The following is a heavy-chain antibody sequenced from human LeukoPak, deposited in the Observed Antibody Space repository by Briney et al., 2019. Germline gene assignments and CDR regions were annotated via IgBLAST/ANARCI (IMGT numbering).Heavy chain of an antibody. CDR2: ISYDGSNK. V-gene: IGHV3-30*04. D-gene: IGHD4-17*01. CDR3: ARDRAYGDYREAFDI. CDR1: GFTFSSYA. J-gene: IGHJ3*02. Sequence: GGSLRLSRAASGFTFSSYAMHWVRQAPGKGLEWVAVISYDGSNKYYADSVKGRFTISRDNSKNTLYLQMNSLRAGDTAVYYCARDRAYGDYREAFDIWGQGTMVTVSS.